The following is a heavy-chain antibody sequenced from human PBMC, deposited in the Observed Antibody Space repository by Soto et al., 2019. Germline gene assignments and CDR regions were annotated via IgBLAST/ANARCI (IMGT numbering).Heavy chain of an antibody. J-gene: IGHJ4*02. CDR2: IYYSGST. CDR3: AKLGYYDFWSGYSPRGYFDD. V-gene: IGHV4-39*01. CDR1: GGSISSSSYY. Sequence: QLQLQESGPGLVKPSETLSLTCTVSGGSISSSSYYWGWIRQPPGKELEWIGSIYYSGSTYYNPSPKSRVTVSVDTSKNQFSLKLSSVTAADTAVYYCAKLGYYDFWSGYSPRGYFDDWGQGTLVTVSS. D-gene: IGHD3-3*01.